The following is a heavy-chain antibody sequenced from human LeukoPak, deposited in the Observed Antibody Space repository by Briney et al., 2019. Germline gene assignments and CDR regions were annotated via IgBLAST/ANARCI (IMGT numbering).Heavy chain of an antibody. CDR3: ATPQGIAISGTSLDI. J-gene: IGHJ4*02. CDR1: GYGFTGYY. V-gene: IGHV1-2*02. D-gene: IGHD3-16*02. CDR2: IDPNSGDA. Sequence: ASVTVSCVASGYGFTGYYIHWVRQAPGQGLEWVGWIDPNSGDARYRQSFQDRVTLTRDISIRTAYMELTRLKSDDTATYYCATPQGIAISGTSLDIWGQGSLVIVSS.